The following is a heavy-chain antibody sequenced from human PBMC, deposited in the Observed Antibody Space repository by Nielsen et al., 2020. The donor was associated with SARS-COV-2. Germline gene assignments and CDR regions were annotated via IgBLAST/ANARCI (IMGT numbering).Heavy chain of an antibody. J-gene: IGHJ5*02. CDR2: INHSGST. D-gene: IGHD3-3*01. CDR1: GGFFSGYY. Sequence: SETLSLTCAVYGGFFSGYYWSWIRQPPGEGLEWIGEINHSGSTNYNPSLKSRVTISVDTSKNQFSLKLSSVTAADTAVYYCARGSRVLRFLEWLGPTYNWFDPWGQGTLVTVSS. CDR3: ARGSRVLRFLEWLGPTYNWFDP. V-gene: IGHV4-34*01.